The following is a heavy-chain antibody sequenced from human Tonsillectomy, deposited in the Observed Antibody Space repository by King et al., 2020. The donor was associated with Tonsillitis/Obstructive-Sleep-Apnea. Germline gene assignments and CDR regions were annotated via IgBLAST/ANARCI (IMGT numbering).Heavy chain of an antibody. D-gene: IGHD6-6*01. Sequence: QLVQSGAEVKKPGESLKISCKGSGYSFTSYWIGWVRQMPGKGLEWMGIIYPADSESRYSPSFQGQVTISADKSISTAYLQWSSLKASDTAMYYCAGQGVYSRSYLTGYSYGGFDYWGQGTLVTVSS. J-gene: IGHJ4*02. CDR2: IYPADSES. V-gene: IGHV5-51*03. CDR1: GYSFTSYW. CDR3: AGQGVYSRSYLTGYSYGGFDY.